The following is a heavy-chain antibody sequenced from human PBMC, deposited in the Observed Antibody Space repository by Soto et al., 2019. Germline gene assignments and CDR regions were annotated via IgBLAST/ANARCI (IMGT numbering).Heavy chain of an antibody. J-gene: IGHJ4*02. CDR2: ISAYNGNT. V-gene: IGHV1-18*01. CDR3: ARDPPIAVAGTRLDY. Sequence: SVKVSCKASGYTFTSYGISWVRQSPGQGLEWMGWISAYNGNTNYAQKLQGRVTMTTDTPTSTAYMELRSLRSDDTAVYYCARDPPIAVAGTRLDYWGQGTLVTVSS. CDR1: GYTFTSYG. D-gene: IGHD6-19*01.